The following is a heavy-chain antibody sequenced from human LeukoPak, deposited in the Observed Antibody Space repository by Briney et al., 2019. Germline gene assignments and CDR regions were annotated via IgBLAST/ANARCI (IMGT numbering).Heavy chain of an antibody. V-gene: IGHV4-61*08. CDR2: ISYSGST. Sequence: SETLSLTCTVSGGSISSSDYYWGWIRQPPGKGLEWIGYISYSGSTNYNPSPKSRVTISLDTSKNQFSLKVRSVTAADTAVYYCARGFDSKSTYFDYWGQGTLVTVSS. J-gene: IGHJ4*02. CDR3: ARGFDSKSTYFDY. CDR1: GGSISSSDYY. D-gene: IGHD5-12*01.